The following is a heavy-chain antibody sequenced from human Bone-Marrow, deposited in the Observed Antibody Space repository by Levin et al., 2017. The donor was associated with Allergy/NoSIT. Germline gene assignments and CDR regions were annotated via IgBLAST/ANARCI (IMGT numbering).Heavy chain of an antibody. CDR3: ARGPRDYGDL. V-gene: IGHV1-2*02. CDR2: INPKSGAT. CDR1: GYTFTGYY. J-gene: IGHJ4*02. Sequence: VASVKVSCKASGYTFTGYYIHWVRQAPGQGLEWMAWINPKSGATIYAQKFQGRVTVTTDTSIRTAYMDLSRLGSDDTAVYYWARGPRDYGDLWGQGTLVTVSS.